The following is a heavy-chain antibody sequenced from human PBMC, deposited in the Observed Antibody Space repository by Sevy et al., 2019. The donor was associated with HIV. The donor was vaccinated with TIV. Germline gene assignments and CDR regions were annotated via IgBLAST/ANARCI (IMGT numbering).Heavy chain of an antibody. Sequence: GGSLRLSCAASGFTFSSYAMSWVRQAPGKGLEWVSAISGSGGSTYYADSVKGRFTISRDNSKNTLYLQMSSLRAEDTAVYYCAKDRWRQQLGRQPYYFDYWGQGTLVTVSS. CDR2: ISGSGGST. CDR3: AKDRWRQQLGRQPYYFDY. CDR1: GFTFSSYA. V-gene: IGHV3-23*01. D-gene: IGHD6-13*01. J-gene: IGHJ4*02.